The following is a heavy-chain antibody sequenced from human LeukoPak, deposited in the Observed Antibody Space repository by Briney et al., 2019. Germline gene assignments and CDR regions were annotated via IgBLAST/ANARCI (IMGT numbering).Heavy chain of an antibody. CDR2: MNPNSGNT. D-gene: IGHD2-15*01. V-gene: IGHV1-8*01. CDR1: GYTFTSYD. Sequence: ASVKVSCKASGYTFTSYDINWVRQATGQGLEWMGWMNPNSGNTGYAQKFQGRVTMTRNTSISTAYMELSSLRSEDTAVYYCARVRLGYCSGGSCLLFDYWGQGTLVTVSS. CDR3: ARVRLGYCSGGSCLLFDY. J-gene: IGHJ4*02.